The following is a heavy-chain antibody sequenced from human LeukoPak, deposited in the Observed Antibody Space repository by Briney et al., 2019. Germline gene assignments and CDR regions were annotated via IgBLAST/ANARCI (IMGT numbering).Heavy chain of an antibody. CDR1: GGTFSSYA. V-gene: IGHV1-69*13. J-gene: IGHJ5*02. D-gene: IGHD6-13*01. Sequence: ASVKVSCKASGGTFSSYAISWVRQAPGQGLEWMGGIIPIFGTANYAQKFQGRVTITADEYTSTAYMELSSLRSEDTAVYYCARVGFPYSSSWYFLDPWGQGTLVTVSS. CDR3: ARVGFPYSSSWYFLDP. CDR2: IIPIFGTA.